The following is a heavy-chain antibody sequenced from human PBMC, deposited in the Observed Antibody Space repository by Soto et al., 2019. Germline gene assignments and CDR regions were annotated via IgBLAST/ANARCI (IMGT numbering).Heavy chain of an antibody. Sequence: EVPLVESGGGLVQPGESLRLSCAASGFTVSSNYMSWVRQAAGKGLEWVSVIYTGGSTDYADSVNGRFTISRDNSKNTLYLQMNNLRVEDTAVYYCAREGSGTFYTWGQGTLVTVSS. CDR1: GFTVSSNY. V-gene: IGHV3-66*01. CDR2: IYTGGST. CDR3: AREGSGTFYT. D-gene: IGHD3-10*01. J-gene: IGHJ5*02.